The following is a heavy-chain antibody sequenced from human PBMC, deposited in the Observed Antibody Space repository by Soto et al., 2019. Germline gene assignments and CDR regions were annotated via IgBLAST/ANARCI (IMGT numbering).Heavy chain of an antibody. D-gene: IGHD3-22*01. V-gene: IGHV4-39*01. J-gene: IGHJ6*02. CDR2: IYYSGST. Sequence: QLQLQESGPGLVKPSETLSLTCTVSGGSISSSSYYWGWIRQPPGQGLEWIGSIYYSGSTYYNLSLKSRVTISVDTSKNQFSLKLSSVTAADTAVYYCARRLYYDSSGFEGGGMDVWGQGTTVTVSS. CDR1: GGSISSSSYY. CDR3: ARRLYYDSSGFEGGGMDV.